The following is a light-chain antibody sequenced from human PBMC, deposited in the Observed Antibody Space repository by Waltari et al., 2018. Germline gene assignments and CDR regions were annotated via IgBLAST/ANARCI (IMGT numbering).Light chain of an antibody. Sequence: DVQMTQSPATLSASVGDRVTITCRASQSITDWLAWYQQKPGKAPKLLIYKASTLESGVPSRFIGTRSGTEFTLTISNLQPHDFATYYCQQYTIYPLTFGGGTKVAI. CDR1: QSITDW. CDR2: KAS. J-gene: IGKJ4*01. CDR3: QQYTIYPLT. V-gene: IGKV1-5*03.